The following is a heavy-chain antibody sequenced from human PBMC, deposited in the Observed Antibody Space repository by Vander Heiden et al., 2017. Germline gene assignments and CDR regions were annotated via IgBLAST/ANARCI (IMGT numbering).Heavy chain of an antibody. J-gene: IGHJ4*02. CDR3: AKDYSWYCTNGVCTFDY. CDR1: GFTFSSYA. Sequence: EVQLLESGGGLVQPGGCLRLSCAASGFTFSSYAMSWVRQAPGKGLEWVSAISGSGGSTYYADSVKGRFTISRDNSKNTLYLQMNSLRAEDTAVYYCAKDYSWYCTNGVCTFDYWGQGTLVTVSS. D-gene: IGHD2-8*01. V-gene: IGHV3-23*01. CDR2: ISGSGGST.